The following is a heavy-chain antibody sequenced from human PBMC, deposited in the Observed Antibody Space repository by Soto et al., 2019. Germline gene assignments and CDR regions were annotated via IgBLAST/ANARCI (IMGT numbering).Heavy chain of an antibody. CDR2: ISYDGSNK. CDR3: ANPLGLGYCSGGSCYSSPPVPFDP. J-gene: IGHJ5*02. Sequence: PGGSLRLSCAASGFTFSSYGMHWVRQAPGKGLEWVAVISYDGSNKYYADSVKGRFTISRDNSKNTLYLQMNSLRAEDTAVYYCANPLGLGYCSGGSCYSSPPVPFDPWGQGTLVTVSS. V-gene: IGHV3-30*18. CDR1: GFTFSSYG. D-gene: IGHD2-15*01.